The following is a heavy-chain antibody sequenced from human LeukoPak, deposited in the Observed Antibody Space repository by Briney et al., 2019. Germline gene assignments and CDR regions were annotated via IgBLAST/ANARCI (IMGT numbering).Heavy chain of an antibody. D-gene: IGHD4-17*01. J-gene: IGHJ3*02. Sequence: APVKVSCKASGYTFTGYYMHRVRQAPGQGLEWMGRINPNSGGTNYAQKFQGRVTMTRDTSISTAYMELSRLRSDDTAVYYCARDANYGDYGDAFDIWGQGTMVTVSS. CDR3: ARDANYGDYGDAFDI. CDR1: GYTFTGYY. V-gene: IGHV1-2*06. CDR2: INPNSGGT.